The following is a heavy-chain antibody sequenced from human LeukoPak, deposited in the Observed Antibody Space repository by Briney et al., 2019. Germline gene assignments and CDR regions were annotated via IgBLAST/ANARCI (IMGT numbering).Heavy chain of an antibody. CDR3: ARAGLLWAAGGFDY. CDR2: FNPSGNT. J-gene: IGHJ4*02. V-gene: IGHV4-38-2*02. Sequence: SETLSLTCTVSGYSISSNYNWAWIRQPPGKGLEWIGTFNPSGNTYHNPSLKSRVTISVDKSKNQFSLKLSSVTAADTAVYYCARAGLLWAAGGFDYWGQGTLVTVSS. D-gene: IGHD3-10*01. CDR1: GYSISSNYN.